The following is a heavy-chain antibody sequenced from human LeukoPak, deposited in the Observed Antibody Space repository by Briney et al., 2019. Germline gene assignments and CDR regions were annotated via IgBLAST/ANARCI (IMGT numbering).Heavy chain of an antibody. CDR2: ISAYNGNT. CDR3: ASPDPVVVTAIRNYYYYGMDV. V-gene: IGHV1-18*01. Sequence: ASVKVSCKASGYTFTSYGISWVRQAPGQGLEWMGWISAYNGNTNYAQKFQGRVTITADKSTSTAYMELSSLRSEDTAVYYCASPDPVVVTAIRNYYYYGMDVWGQGTTVTVSS. J-gene: IGHJ6*02. CDR1: GYTFTSYG. D-gene: IGHD2-21*02.